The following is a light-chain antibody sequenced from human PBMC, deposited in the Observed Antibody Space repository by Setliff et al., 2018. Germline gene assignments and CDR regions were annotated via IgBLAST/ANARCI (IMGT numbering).Light chain of an antibody. V-gene: IGLV2-8*01. CDR2: XVS. CDR3: QSYGGRSNVI. CDR1: XXXXXXXXX. J-gene: IGLJ2*01. Sequence: QSALTQPPSASGSPGQSVTISCTGTXXXXXXXXXXXXXXXXXXXXXXLXXXXVSKRASGVPDRFSGSKSGNTASLTVSGLQAEDEADYYCQSYGGRSNVIFGGGTQLTVL.